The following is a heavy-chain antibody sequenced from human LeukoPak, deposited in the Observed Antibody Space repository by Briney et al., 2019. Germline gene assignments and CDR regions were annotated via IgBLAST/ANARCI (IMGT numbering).Heavy chain of an antibody. CDR1: GGSISSGGYS. D-gene: IGHD1-1*01. Sequence: SETLSLTCAGSGGSISSGGYSWSWIRQPPGKGLEWIGYIYHSGSTYYNPSLKSRVTISVDRSKNQFSPKLSSVTAADTAVYYCARAGNGHFFDYWGQGTLVTVSS. CDR3: ARAGNGHFFDY. J-gene: IGHJ4*02. CDR2: IYHSGST. V-gene: IGHV4-30-2*01.